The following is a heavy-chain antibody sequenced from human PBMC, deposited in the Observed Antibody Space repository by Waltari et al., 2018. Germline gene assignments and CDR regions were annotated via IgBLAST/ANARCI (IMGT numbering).Heavy chain of an antibody. J-gene: IGHJ5*02. CDR2: IYYSGST. Sequence: QLQLQESGPGLVKPSETLSLTCTVSGGSISSSSYYWGWIRQPPGKGLEWIGSIYYSGSTYYNPSLKSRVTISVDTSKSQFSLKLSSVTAADTAVYYCARQGITIFGVVIPNWFDPWGQGTLVTVSS. CDR3: ARQGITIFGVVIPNWFDP. CDR1: GGSISSSSYY. D-gene: IGHD3-3*01. V-gene: IGHV4-39*01.